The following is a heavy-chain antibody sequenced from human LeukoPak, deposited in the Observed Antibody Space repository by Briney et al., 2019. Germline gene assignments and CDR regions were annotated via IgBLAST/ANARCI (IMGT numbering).Heavy chain of an antibody. Sequence: PGGSLRLSCVAFGLSFSNYAMTWVRQAPGKGLERVSGNGGSGGNTYYADSVRGRFTISRDNFKNTLDLQMSSLGGEDTAIYYCARTGVGGGYRFDYWGQGTLVTVSS. CDR1: GLSFSNYA. CDR2: NGGSGGNT. V-gene: IGHV3-23*01. D-gene: IGHD1-26*01. CDR3: ARTGVGGGYRFDY. J-gene: IGHJ4*02.